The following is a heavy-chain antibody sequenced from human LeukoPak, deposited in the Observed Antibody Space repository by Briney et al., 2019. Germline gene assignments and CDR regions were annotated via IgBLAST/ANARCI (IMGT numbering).Heavy chain of an antibody. V-gene: IGHV3-23*01. CDR2: ISGSGGST. CDR1: GFTFSSYA. Sequence: PGGSLRLSCAASGFTFSSYAMSWVRQAPGKGLEWVSAISGSGGSTYYADSVKGRFTISRDNSKNTLYLQMNSLRAEDTAVYYCAKDLIRGITMVRGVIIIDYWGQGTLVTVSS. D-gene: IGHD3-10*01. J-gene: IGHJ4*02. CDR3: AKDLIRGITMVRGVIIIDY.